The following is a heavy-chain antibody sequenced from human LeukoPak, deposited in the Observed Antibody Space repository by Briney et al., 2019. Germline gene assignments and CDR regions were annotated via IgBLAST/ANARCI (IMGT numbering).Heavy chain of an antibody. CDR3: ARAPYSSSWYVREPEYYFDY. J-gene: IGHJ4*02. Sequence: PSETLSLTCTVSGGSISSGDYYWSWIRQPPGKCLEWIGYIYYSGSTYYNPSLKSRVTISVDTSKNQFSLKLSSVTAADTAVYYCARAPYSSSWYVREPEYYFDYWGQGTLVTVSS. CDR1: GGSISSGDYY. CDR2: IYYSGST. D-gene: IGHD6-13*01. V-gene: IGHV4-30-4*01.